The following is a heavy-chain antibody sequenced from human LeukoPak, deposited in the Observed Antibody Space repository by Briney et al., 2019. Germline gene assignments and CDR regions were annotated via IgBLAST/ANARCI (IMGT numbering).Heavy chain of an antibody. V-gene: IGHV4-34*01. CDR2: INHSGST. J-gene: IGHJ4*02. D-gene: IGHD3-22*01. Sequence: PSETLSLTCCVYGGSFSGYYWSWIRQPPGKGLEWIGEINHSGSTNYNPSFKSRVTISVDTSKNQFSLKLSSVTAADTAVYYCARDGVNYYDISGYDIWGRGTLVTVSS. CDR1: GGSFSGYY. CDR3: ARDGVNYYDISGYDI.